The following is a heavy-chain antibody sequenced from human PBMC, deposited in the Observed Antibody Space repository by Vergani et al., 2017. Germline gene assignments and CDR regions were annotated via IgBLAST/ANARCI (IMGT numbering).Heavy chain of an antibody. Sequence: QVQLVQSGAEVKKPGSSVKVSCKASGGTFSSYTISWVRQAPGQGLEWMGRIIPILGIANHAQKFQGRVTITADKSTSTAYMELSSLRSEDTAVYYCARDRAAAGTEASFDYWGQGTLVTVSS. J-gene: IGHJ4*02. CDR3: ARDRAAAGTEASFDY. CDR2: IIPILGIA. D-gene: IGHD6-13*01. V-gene: IGHV1-69*08. CDR1: GGTFSSYT.